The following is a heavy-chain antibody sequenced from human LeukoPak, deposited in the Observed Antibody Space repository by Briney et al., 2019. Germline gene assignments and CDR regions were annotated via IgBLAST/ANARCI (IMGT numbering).Heavy chain of an antibody. CDR1: GFTFSSYA. V-gene: IGHV3-23*01. D-gene: IGHD4-17*01. CDR2: ISGSGGST. CDR3: AKDLFDYGDYGLYFDY. J-gene: IGHJ4*02. Sequence: GGSLRLSCAASGFTFSSYAMSWVRQAPGKGLEWVSAISGSGGSTYYADSVKGRFTISGDNSKNTLCLQMNSLRAEDTAVYYCAKDLFDYGDYGLYFDYWGQGTLVTVSS.